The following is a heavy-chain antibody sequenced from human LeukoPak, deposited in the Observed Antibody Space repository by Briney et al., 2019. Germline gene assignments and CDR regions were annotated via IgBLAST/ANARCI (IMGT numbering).Heavy chain of an antibody. CDR3: ARGGGGYSWYFDL. CDR1: GGSISSGGYY. CDR2: IYYSGST. J-gene: IGHJ2*01. D-gene: IGHD5-12*01. Sequence: SETLSLTCTVSGGSISSGGYYWSWIRQHPGKGLEWIGYIYYSGSTNYTPSLKNRVTISVATSKNQFSLRLSSVTAVDTAVYYCARGGGGYSWYFDLWGRGTLVTVSS. V-gene: IGHV4-31*03.